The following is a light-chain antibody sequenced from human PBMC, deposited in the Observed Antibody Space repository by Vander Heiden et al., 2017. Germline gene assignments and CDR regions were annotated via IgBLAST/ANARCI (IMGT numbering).Light chain of an antibody. Sequence: EIVMTQSPLSLPVPPGEPASISCTSSRSLLHSNGYNYLDWYLQKPGQSPQLLIYLGSNRASGVPDRFSGSGSGTDFTLKISRVEAEDVGVYYCMQALQSPLTFGGGTKVEIK. CDR3: MQALQSPLT. CDR2: LGS. J-gene: IGKJ4*01. CDR1: RSLLHSNGYNY. V-gene: IGKV2-28*01.